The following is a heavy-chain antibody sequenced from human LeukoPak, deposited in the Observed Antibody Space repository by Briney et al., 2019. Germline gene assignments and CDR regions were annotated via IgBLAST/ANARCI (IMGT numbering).Heavy chain of an antibody. CDR1: GGSFSGYY. CDR2: IYYSGST. Sequence: SETLSLTCAVYGGSFSGYYWSWIRQHPGKGLEWIGYIYYSGSTYYNPSLKSRVTISVDTSKNQFSLKLSSVTAADTAVYYCARARGHDYGDRDFDYWGQGTLVTVSS. CDR3: ARARGHDYGDRDFDY. J-gene: IGHJ4*02. V-gene: IGHV4-31*11. D-gene: IGHD4-17*01.